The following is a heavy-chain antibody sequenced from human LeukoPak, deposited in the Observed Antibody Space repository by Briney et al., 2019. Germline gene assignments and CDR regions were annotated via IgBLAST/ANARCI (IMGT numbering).Heavy chain of an antibody. CDR2: IWSDNIHK. D-gene: IGHD1-7*01. J-gene: IGHJ4*02. CDR3: ARQFYLRRNWNYAFDS. Sequence: QPGGFLRLSCTASGFIFNNFGLMWVRPAPGKGLEWVTVIWSDNIHKYYADSVKGRFTISRDNSRNTLYLQMDSLRAEDTAVYYCARQFYLRRNWNYAFDSWGQGTLVTVSS. CDR1: GFIFNNFG. V-gene: IGHV3-33*08.